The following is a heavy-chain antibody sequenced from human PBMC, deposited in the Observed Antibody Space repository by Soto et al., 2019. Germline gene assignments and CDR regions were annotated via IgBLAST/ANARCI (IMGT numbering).Heavy chain of an antibody. Sequence: SETLSLTCTVSGGSITGYYWTWIRQPAGKGLEWIWRVYSSGSTNYNPSLKSRVTMSVDASKDQFSLKLHSVTAADTAVYYCARDIGSYAYGEGYWGQGIQVTVSS. V-gene: IGHV4-4*07. CDR2: VYSSGST. J-gene: IGHJ4*02. D-gene: IGHD3-10*01. CDR3: ARDIGSYAYGEGY. CDR1: GGSITGYY.